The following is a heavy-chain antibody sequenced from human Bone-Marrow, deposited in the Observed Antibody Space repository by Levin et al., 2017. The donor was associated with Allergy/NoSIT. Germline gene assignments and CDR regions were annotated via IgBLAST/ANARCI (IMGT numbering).Heavy chain of an antibody. CDR3: AKAHYDFWSGYFKSPNYYYGMDV. J-gene: IGHJ6*02. V-gene: IGHV3-30*18. CDR1: GFTFSSYG. Sequence: QAGGSLRLSCAASGFTFSSYGMHWVRQAPGKGLEWVAVISYDGSNKYYADSVKGRFTISRDNSKNTLYLQMNSLRAEDTAVYYCAKAHYDFWSGYFKSPNYYYGMDVWGQGTTVTVSS. CDR2: ISYDGSNK. D-gene: IGHD3-3*01.